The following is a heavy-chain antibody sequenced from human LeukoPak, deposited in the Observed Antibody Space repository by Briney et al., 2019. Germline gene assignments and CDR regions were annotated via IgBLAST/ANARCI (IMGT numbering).Heavy chain of an antibody. J-gene: IGHJ4*02. CDR1: GYSISSGYF. Sequence: TSETLSLTCTVSGYSISSGYFWGWMRQPPGKGLKWIGSISHSGSTYYNPSLKSRVTISVDTSKNQFSLKLSSLTAADTAVYYRARLRRSRLAEFDYWGQGTLVTVSS. D-gene: IGHD3-3*02. CDR3: ARLRRSRLAEFDY. CDR2: ISHSGST. V-gene: IGHV4-38-2*02.